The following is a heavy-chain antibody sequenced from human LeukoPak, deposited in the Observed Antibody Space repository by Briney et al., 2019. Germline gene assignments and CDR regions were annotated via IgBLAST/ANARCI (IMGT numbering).Heavy chain of an antibody. Sequence: GGSLRLSCAASGFTFSSYAMSWVRQAPGKGLEWVSAISGSGGSTYYADSVKGRFTISRDNSKNTLYLQMNSLRAEGTAVYYCAKGGCSGGSCYGEIDYWGQGTLVTVSS. D-gene: IGHD2-15*01. CDR3: AKGGCSGGSCYGEIDY. J-gene: IGHJ4*02. V-gene: IGHV3-23*01. CDR1: GFTFSSYA. CDR2: ISGSGGST.